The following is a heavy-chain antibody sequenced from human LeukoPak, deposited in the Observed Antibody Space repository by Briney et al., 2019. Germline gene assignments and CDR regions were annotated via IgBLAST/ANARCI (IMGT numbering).Heavy chain of an antibody. Sequence: ASVKVSCKASGYTFTSYGISWVRQAPGQGLEWMGWISAYNGNTNYAQKLQGRVTMTTDTSTSTAYMELRSLRSDDTAVYYCARDRKSGKMGDAFDIWGQGTMVTVSS. CDR2: ISAYNGNT. CDR3: ARDRKSGKMGDAFDI. V-gene: IGHV1-18*01. J-gene: IGHJ3*02. CDR1: GYTFTSYG. D-gene: IGHD1-1*01.